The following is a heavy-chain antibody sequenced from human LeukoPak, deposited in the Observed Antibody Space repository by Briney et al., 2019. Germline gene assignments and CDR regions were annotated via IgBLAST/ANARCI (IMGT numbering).Heavy chain of an antibody. Sequence: GGSLRLSCAASGFTFSSYAMSWVRQAPGKGLEWVSAISGSGGSTYYADSVKGRSTISRDNSKNTLYLQMNSLRAEDTAVYYCAKSRHDSSGYYDDYWGQGTLVTVSS. J-gene: IGHJ4*02. CDR2: ISGSGGST. CDR3: AKSRHDSSGYYDDY. D-gene: IGHD3-22*01. CDR1: GFTFSSYA. V-gene: IGHV3-23*01.